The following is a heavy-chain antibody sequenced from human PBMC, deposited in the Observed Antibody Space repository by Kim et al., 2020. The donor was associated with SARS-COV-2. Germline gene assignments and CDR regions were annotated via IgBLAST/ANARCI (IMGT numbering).Heavy chain of an antibody. CDR2: IKSKTDGGTT. V-gene: IGHV3-15*01. CDR3: TTDSDCTNGVCVYYYYYGMDV. Sequence: GGSLRLSCAASGFTFSNAWMSWVRQAPGKGLEWVGRIKSKTDGGTTDYAAPVKGRFTISRDDSKNTLYLQMNSLKTEDTAVYYCTTDSDCTNGVCVYYYYYGMDVWGQGTTVTVSS. J-gene: IGHJ6*02. D-gene: IGHD2-8*01. CDR1: GFTFSNAW.